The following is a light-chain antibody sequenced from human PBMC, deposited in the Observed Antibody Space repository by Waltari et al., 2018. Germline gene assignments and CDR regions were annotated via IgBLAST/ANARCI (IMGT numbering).Light chain of an antibody. CDR1: QSVLHTSNSKNY. J-gene: IGKJ1*01. Sequence: DIVMTQSPDSLAVSLGERATINCKSSQSVLHTSNSKNYLAWYQQKPGQPPKPLLYWASTRAPGAPERFSGSGSGTDFTLTISSLQAEDVAVYYCHQYYSTPRTFGQGTKVEIK. CDR3: HQYYSTPRT. CDR2: WAS. V-gene: IGKV4-1*01.